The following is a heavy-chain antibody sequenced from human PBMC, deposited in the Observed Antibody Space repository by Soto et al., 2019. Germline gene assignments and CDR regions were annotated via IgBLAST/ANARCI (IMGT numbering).Heavy chain of an antibody. CDR2: ISAYNGNT. Sequence: QVQLVQSGAEVKKPGASVKVSCKASGYTFTSYGISWVRQAPGQGLEWMGWISAYNGNTNYAQKLQGRATMTTXTXTXXAYMELRSLRSDDTAVYYCARVYRITMVRGELSEYWGQGTLVTVSS. V-gene: IGHV1-18*01. CDR1: GYTFTSYG. CDR3: ARVYRITMVRGELSEY. J-gene: IGHJ4*02. D-gene: IGHD3-10*01.